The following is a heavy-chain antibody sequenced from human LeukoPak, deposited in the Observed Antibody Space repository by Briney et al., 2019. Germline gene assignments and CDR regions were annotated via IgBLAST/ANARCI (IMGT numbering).Heavy chain of an antibody. J-gene: IGHJ6*03. CDR3: ARYPVTIFGGNYYMDG. CDR2: INPSGGST. D-gene: IGHD3-3*01. Sequence: ASVKVSCKASGYTFTSYYMHWVPQAPGQGLEWMVIINPSGGSTSYAQKFQGRVTMTRDTSTGTVYMELSSLRSEDTAVDYCARYPVTIFGGNYYMDGWGKGTAVTVSS. V-gene: IGHV1-46*01. CDR1: GYTFTSYY.